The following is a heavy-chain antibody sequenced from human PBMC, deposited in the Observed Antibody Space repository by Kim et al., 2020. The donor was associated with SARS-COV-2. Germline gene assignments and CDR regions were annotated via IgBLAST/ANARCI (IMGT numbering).Heavy chain of an antibody. CDR1: GGSISSSSYY. CDR2: IYYSGST. J-gene: IGHJ5*02. D-gene: IGHD3-10*01. CDR3: ARQGEVLWFGELGWFDP. V-gene: IGHV4-39*01. Sequence: SETLSLTCTVSGGSISSSSYYWGWIRQPPGKGLEWIGSIYYSGSTYYNPSLKSRVTISVDTSKNQFSLKLSSVTAADTAVYYCARQGEVLWFGELGWFDPWGQGTLVTVSS.